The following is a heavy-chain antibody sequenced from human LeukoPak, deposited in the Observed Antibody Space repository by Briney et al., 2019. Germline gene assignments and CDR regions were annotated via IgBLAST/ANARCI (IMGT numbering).Heavy chain of an antibody. CDR3: ARVLGYYDSSGQYKEAFDI. CDR2: IDTSGNT. CDR1: GGSISSYY. V-gene: IGHV4-4*07. J-gene: IGHJ3*02. Sequence: PSETLSLTCTVSGGSISSYYWSWIRQPAGKGLEWIGRIDTSGNTNYKPSLKSRVTMSVDTSKNQFSLKLSSVTAADTAVYYCARVLGYYDSSGQYKEAFDIWGQGTMVTVSS. D-gene: IGHD3-22*01.